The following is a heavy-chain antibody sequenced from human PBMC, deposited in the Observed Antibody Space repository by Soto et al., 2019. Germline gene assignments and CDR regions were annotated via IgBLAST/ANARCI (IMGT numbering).Heavy chain of an antibody. J-gene: IGHJ6*02. D-gene: IGHD2-2*01. Sequence: GASVKVSCKASGYTFTGYYMHWVRQAPGQGLEWMGWINPNSGGTNYAQKFQGWVTMTRDTSISTAYMELSRLRSDDTAVYYCARDLTDCSSTSCTDYYYYGMDVWGQGTTVTVSS. CDR3: ARDLTDCSSTSCTDYYYYGMDV. CDR2: INPNSGGT. CDR1: GYTFTGYY. V-gene: IGHV1-2*04.